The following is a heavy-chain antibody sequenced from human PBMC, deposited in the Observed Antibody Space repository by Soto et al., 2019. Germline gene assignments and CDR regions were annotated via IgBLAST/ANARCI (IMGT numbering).Heavy chain of an antibody. CDR3: ARSWEYSYGSTPIDF. CDR1: GGSFSVYY. J-gene: IGHJ4*02. D-gene: IGHD5-18*01. CDR2: INHSGST. V-gene: IGHV4-34*01. Sequence: SETLSLTCAVYGGSFSVYYWTWIRQPPGTGLEWIGEINHSGSTNYNPSLKSRVTISKDTSKNQVVLTMTNMDPVDTATYYCARSWEYSYGSTPIDFWGQGTLVTVSS.